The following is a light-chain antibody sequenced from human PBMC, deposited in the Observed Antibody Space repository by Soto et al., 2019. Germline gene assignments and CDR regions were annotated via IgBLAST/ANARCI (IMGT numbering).Light chain of an antibody. J-gene: IGLJ1*01. CDR2: DVT. CDR3: NSYTSSSTYV. CDR1: SSDIGGFNY. V-gene: IGLV2-14*03. Sequence: QSVLHQPASVSGSPGQSITISCTGTSSDIGGFNYVSWYQQHPGKAPKLMIYDVTNRPSGVSYRFSGSKSGNTASLTISGLQAEDEADYYCNSYTSSSTYVFGTGTKVTVL.